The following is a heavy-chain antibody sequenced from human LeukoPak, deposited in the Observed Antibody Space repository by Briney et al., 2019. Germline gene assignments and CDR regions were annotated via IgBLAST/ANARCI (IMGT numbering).Heavy chain of an antibody. J-gene: IGHJ4*02. CDR2: MYYSGST. D-gene: IGHD3-10*01. CDR3: ARQSAYGSGTAGY. Sequence: SETLSLTCGDSGGAIRSSSYYWGWIRQPPGKGLEWIGSMYYSGSTYYNPSLKSRVTISVDTSKNQFSLKLSSVTAADTAVYYCARQSAYGSGTAGYWGQGTLVTVSS. V-gene: IGHV4-39*01. CDR1: GGAIRSSSYY.